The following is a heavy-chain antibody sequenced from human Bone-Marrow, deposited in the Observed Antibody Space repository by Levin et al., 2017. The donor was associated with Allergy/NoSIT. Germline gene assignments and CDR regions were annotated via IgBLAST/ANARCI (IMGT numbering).Heavy chain of an antibody. D-gene: IGHD3-10*01. V-gene: IGHV1-2*02. CDR2: IHANSGGS. J-gene: IGHJ4*02. Sequence: PLASVKVSCKASGFTFSGHYMHWVRQAPGQGLEWMGWIHANSGGSKYAQKFQDRVTMTRDTSISTAYMELSRLTSDDTALYYRARDAIHSANGELDYWGQGTLVTVS. CDR1: GFTFSGHY. CDR3: ARDAIHSANGELDY.